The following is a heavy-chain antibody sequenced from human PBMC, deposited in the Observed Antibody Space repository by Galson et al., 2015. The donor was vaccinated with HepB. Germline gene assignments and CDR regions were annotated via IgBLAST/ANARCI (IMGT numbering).Heavy chain of an antibody. D-gene: IGHD3-3*01. V-gene: IGHV1-69*01. CDR3: ARDRAIFGVVITWGY. CDR1: GGTFSRYA. J-gene: IGHJ4*02. Sequence: KVSCKASGGTFSRYAISWVRQAPGQGLEWMGGIIPMFGTANYAQKFQGRVTITADESTSTAYMELSGLRSEDTAVYYCARDRAIFGVVITWGYWGQGTLVTVSS. CDR2: IIPMFGTA.